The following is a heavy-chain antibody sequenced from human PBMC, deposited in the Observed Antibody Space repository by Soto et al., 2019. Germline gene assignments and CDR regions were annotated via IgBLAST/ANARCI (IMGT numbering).Heavy chain of an antibody. J-gene: IGHJ5*02. D-gene: IGHD6-13*01. Sequence: GGSLRLSCAASGFTFSGSAMHWVRQASGKGLEWVGRIRSKANSYATAYAASVKGRFTISRDDSRNTAYLQMNSLKTEDTAVYYCTRHPPYSSPDPGWFDPWGQGTLVTVSS. CDR1: GFTFSGSA. V-gene: IGHV3-73*01. CDR3: TRHPPYSSPDPGWFDP. CDR2: IRSKANSYAT.